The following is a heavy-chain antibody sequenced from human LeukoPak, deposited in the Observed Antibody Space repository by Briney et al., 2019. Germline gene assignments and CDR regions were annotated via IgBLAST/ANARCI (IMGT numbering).Heavy chain of an antibody. D-gene: IGHD3-22*01. CDR3: VRHTLDYYDSSGYYYSHHYFDN. J-gene: IGHJ4*02. V-gene: IGHV4-59*08. Sequence: SETLSLTCAVYGGSFSGYYWSWIRQPPGKGLEWIGYVYHSGTTDYNPSLKSRVTISVDTSKNQFSLKLTSVTAADTAVYYCVRHTLDYYDSSGYYYSHHYFDNWGQGTLVTVSS. CDR2: VYHSGTT. CDR1: GGSFSGYY.